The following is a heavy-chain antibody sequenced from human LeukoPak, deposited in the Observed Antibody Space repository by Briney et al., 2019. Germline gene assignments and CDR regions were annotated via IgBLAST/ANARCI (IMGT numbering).Heavy chain of an antibody. CDR1: GFTFSSYA. CDR2: ISSSADST. D-gene: IGHD2-2*03. Sequence: PGGSLRLSCEASGFTFSSYAMSWVRQAPGKGLAWVSVISSSADSTYYADSVKGRFTISRDNSKNTLYLKMNSLRAEDTAVYYCAKAGYCTSTSCPLDYWGQGTLVTVSS. CDR3: AKAGYCTSTSCPLDY. J-gene: IGHJ4*02. V-gene: IGHV3-23*01.